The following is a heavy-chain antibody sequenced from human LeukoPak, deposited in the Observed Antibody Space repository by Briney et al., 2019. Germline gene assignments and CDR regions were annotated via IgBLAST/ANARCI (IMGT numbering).Heavy chain of an antibody. CDR3: AKDIGRSSSSPDY. Sequence: GRSLRLSCAASGFTFDDYAMHWVRQAPWKGLEWVSGISWNSGSIGYADSVKGRFTISRDNAKNSLYLQMNSLRAEDTALYYCAKDIGRSSSSPDYWGQGTLVTVSS. J-gene: IGHJ4*02. V-gene: IGHV3-9*01. CDR1: GFTFDDYA. D-gene: IGHD6-13*01. CDR2: ISWNSGSI.